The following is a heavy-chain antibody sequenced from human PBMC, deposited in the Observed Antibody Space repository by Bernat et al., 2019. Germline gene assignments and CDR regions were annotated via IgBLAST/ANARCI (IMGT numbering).Heavy chain of an antibody. Sequence: QLQLVQSGAEVKKPWSSVKVSCKASGGTFSSYAISWVRQAPGQGLEWMGGIIPIFGTSNYAQKFQGRVTITADESTSTAYMELSSLSSEDTAVYYCSSGQLLLKPLDYWGQGTLVTVSS. J-gene: IGHJ4*02. CDR3: SSGQLLLKPLDY. V-gene: IGHV1-69*01. D-gene: IGHD2-2*01. CDR2: IIPIFGTS. CDR1: GGTFSSYA.